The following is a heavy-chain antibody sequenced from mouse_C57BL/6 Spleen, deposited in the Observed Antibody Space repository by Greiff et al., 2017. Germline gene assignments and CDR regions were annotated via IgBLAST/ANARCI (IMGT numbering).Heavy chain of an antibody. Sequence: EVKLMESGPELVKPGASVKIPCKASGYTFTDYNMDWVKQSHGKSLEWIGDINPNNGGTIYNQKFKGKATLTVDKSSSTAYMELRSLTSEDTAVYYCARRGSPYWYFDVWGTGTTVTVSS. D-gene: IGHD1-1*02. CDR3: ARRGSPYWYFDV. CDR2: INPNNGGT. J-gene: IGHJ1*03. V-gene: IGHV1-18*01. CDR1: GYTFTDYN.